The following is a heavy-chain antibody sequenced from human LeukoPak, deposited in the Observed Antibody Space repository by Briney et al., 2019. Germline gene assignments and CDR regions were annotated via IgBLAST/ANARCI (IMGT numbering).Heavy chain of an antibody. Sequence: ASVKVSCKASGYTFTSYGISWVRQAPGQGLEWMGWISAYNGNTNYAQKLQGRVTMTTDTSTSTAYMELRSLRSDDTAVYYCARERSSSWYSSYLKYYFDYWGQGTLVTVSS. D-gene: IGHD6-13*01. CDR1: GYTFTSYG. J-gene: IGHJ4*02. CDR3: ARERSSSWYSSYLKYYFDY. V-gene: IGHV1-18*01. CDR2: ISAYNGNT.